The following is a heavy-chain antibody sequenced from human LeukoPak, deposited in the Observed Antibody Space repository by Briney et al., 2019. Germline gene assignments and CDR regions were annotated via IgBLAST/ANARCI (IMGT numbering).Heavy chain of an antibody. D-gene: IGHD5-18*01. Sequence: GASVKVSCKASGYTFTSYGISWVRQAPGQGLEWMGWISAYNGNTNYAKKLQGRVTMTTDTSTSTAYMELRSLRSDDTAVYYCARDSVSWIQLWSTVAYYYYYYMDVWGKGTTVTVSS. CDR3: ARDSVSWIQLWSTVAYYYYYYMDV. J-gene: IGHJ6*03. V-gene: IGHV1-18*01. CDR2: ISAYNGNT. CDR1: GYTFTSYG.